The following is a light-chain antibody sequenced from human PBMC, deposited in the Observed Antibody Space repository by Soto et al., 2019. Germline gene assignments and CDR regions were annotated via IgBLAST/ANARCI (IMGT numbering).Light chain of an antibody. V-gene: IGKV1D-12*01. CDR3: QQANSFPLT. Sequence: DIQVTQSPSSESASVGDRVTITCRASQDINNWLAWYQQKPGKAPKLLIYTTSNLQSGVPSRFSGSGSGTDFTLTINSLQPEDFATYYCQQANSFPLTFGGGTKVEIK. J-gene: IGKJ4*01. CDR1: QDINNW. CDR2: TTS.